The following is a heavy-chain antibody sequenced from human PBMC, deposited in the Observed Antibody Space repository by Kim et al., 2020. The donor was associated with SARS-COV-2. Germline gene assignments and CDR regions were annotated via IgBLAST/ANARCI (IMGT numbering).Heavy chain of an antibody. CDR1: GFTFSSYG. D-gene: IGHD6-13*01. CDR2: ISYDGSNK. V-gene: IGHV3-33*05. Sequence: GGSLRLSCAASGFTFSSYGMHWVRQAPGKGLEWVAVISYDGSNKYYADSVKGRFTISRDNSKNTLYLQMNSLRAEDTAVYYCARDSFSAAAGVSVPDTAPSDYWGQGTLVTVSS. J-gene: IGHJ4*02. CDR3: ARDSFSAAAGVSVPDTAPSDY.